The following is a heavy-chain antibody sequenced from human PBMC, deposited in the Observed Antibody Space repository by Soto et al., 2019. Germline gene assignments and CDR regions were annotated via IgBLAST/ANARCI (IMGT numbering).Heavy chain of an antibody. CDR3: ARICDSSGWVY. V-gene: IGHV2-70*11. CDR2: IDWDDDK. CDR1: GFSLSTSGMC. D-gene: IGHD6-19*01. Sequence: SGPTQVNPTQSLTLTCTFSGFSLSTSGMCVSWIRQPPGKALEWLARIDWDDDKYYSTSLKTRLTISKDTSKNQAVLTMTNVDPVDTATYYCARICDSSGWVYWGQGTLVTVSS. J-gene: IGHJ4*02.